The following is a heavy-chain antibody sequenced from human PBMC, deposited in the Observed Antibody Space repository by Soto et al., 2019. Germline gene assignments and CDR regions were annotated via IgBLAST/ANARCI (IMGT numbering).Heavy chain of an antibody. D-gene: IGHD3-22*01. Sequence: PGGSLRLSCAASGFTFSNAWMSWVRQAPGKGLEWVGRIKSKTDGGTTDYAAPVKGRFTISRDDSKNTLYLQMNSLKTEDTAVYYCTTDRGYYYDSSAETPWGQGTLVTVSS. J-gene: IGHJ5*02. CDR2: IKSKTDGGTT. V-gene: IGHV3-15*01. CDR1: GFTFSNAW. CDR3: TTDRGYYYDSSAETP.